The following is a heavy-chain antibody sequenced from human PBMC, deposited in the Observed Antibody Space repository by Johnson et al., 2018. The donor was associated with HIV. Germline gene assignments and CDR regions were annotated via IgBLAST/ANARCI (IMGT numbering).Heavy chain of an antibody. D-gene: IGHD5-18*01. Sequence: QVQLVESGGGVVQPGGSLRLSCAASGFTFSDYFMSWIRQAPGKGLEWVSYISSSGSTIYYADSVKGRFTISRDNAKNSLYLQMNSLRAEDTAVYYCAKDLTWRIQLWNDAFDIWGQGTMVTVSS. CDR1: GFTFSDYF. V-gene: IGHV3-11*01. CDR2: ISSSGSTI. CDR3: AKDLTWRIQLWNDAFDI. J-gene: IGHJ3*02.